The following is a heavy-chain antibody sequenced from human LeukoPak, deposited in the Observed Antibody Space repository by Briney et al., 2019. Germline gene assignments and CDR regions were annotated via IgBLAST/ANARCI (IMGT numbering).Heavy chain of an antibody. J-gene: IGHJ4*02. D-gene: IGHD6-13*01. CDR2: INPNSGGT. CDR3: ARGYSSSWYVTGGPDY. V-gene: IGHV1-2*02. Sequence: GASVKVSCKASGYTFTGYYMHWVRQAPGPGLEWMGWINPNSGGTNYAQKFQGRVTMTRDTSISTAYMELSRLRSDDTAVYYCARGYSSSWYVTGGPDYWGQGTLVTVSS. CDR1: GYTFTGYY.